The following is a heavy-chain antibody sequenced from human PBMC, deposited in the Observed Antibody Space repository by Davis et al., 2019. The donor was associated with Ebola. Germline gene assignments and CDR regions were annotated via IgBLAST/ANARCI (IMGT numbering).Heavy chain of an antibody. Sequence: GESLKISCTGSGFTFTSFRMNWVRQAPGKGLEWVAAISGSGASTYYADSVMGRFTISRDNSKNTLSLHMISLRAEDTAVYYCAKDGSGWPYYFDYWGQGILVTVSS. CDR3: AKDGSGWPYYFDY. D-gene: IGHD6-19*01. CDR2: ISGSGAST. V-gene: IGHV3-23*01. CDR1: GFTFTSFR. J-gene: IGHJ4*02.